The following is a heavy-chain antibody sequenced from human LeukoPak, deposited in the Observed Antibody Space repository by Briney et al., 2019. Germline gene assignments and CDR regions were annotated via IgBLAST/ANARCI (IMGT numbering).Heavy chain of an antibody. Sequence: GGSLRLSCAASGFTFSSYGMPWVRQAPGKGLEWVAVIWYDGSNKYYADSVKGRFTISRDNSKNTLYLQMNSLRAEDTAVYYCARDALLLFGSSGYSNYWGQGTLVTVSS. CDR2: IWYDGSNK. CDR1: GFTFSSYG. J-gene: IGHJ4*02. CDR3: ARDALLLFGSSGYSNY. D-gene: IGHD3-22*01. V-gene: IGHV3-33*01.